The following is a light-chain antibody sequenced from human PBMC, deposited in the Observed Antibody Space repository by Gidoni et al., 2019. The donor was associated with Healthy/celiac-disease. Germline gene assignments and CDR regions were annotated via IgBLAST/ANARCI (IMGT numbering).Light chain of an antibody. CDR2: AAS. J-gene: IGKJ4*01. Sequence: DIQMTQSPSSLSASVGDRVTITCRASQSISSYLNWYQQKPGKAPKLLIYAASSLQSGVPSRLSGSGSGTDFTLTISSLQPEDFATCYCQQRYSTPRTFGGGTKVEIK. CDR1: QSISSY. CDR3: QQRYSTPRT. V-gene: IGKV1-39*01.